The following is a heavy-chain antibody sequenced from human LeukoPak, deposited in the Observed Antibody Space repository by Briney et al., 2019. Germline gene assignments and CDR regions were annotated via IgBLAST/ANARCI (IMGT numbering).Heavy chain of an antibody. CDR3: ASLGYCSSTSCLDY. CDR2: ISYDGSNK. D-gene: IGHD2-2*01. J-gene: IGHJ4*02. V-gene: IGHV3-30*01. Sequence: GGSLRLSCAASGFTFSSYAMHWVRQAPGKGLEWVAVISYDGSNKYYADSVKGRFTISRENSKNTLYLQTNSLRAEDTAVYYCASLGYCSSTSCLDYWGQGTLVTVSS. CDR1: GFTFSSYA.